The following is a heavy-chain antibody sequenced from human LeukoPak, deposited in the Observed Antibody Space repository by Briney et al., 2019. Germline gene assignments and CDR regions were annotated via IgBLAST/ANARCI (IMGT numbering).Heavy chain of an antibody. D-gene: IGHD6-25*01. CDR1: GYTFTGYY. CDR2: INPNSGGT. J-gene: IGHJ4*02. CDR3: ARDGYSSDYHFDY. Sequence: ASVKVSCKASGYTFTGYYMHWVRQAPGQGLEWMGWINPNSGGTNYAQKFQGRVTMTRDTSISTAYMELSRLRSDDTAVYYCARDGYSSDYHFDYWGQGTLVTVSS. V-gene: IGHV1-2*02.